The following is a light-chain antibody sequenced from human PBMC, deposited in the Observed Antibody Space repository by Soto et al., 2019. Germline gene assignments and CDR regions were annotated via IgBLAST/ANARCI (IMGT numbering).Light chain of an antibody. J-gene: IGKJ1*01. CDR2: DAS. V-gene: IGKV1-5*01. Sequence: EIQMTQSPSTLSAFVGERVTITCRASQSIGRWLAWYQQKPGKAPKLLIYDASSLESGVPSRFSGSGSGTDFTLTIRSLQPEDFATYYCQQYYSYPRTFGQGTKVDIK. CDR1: QSIGRW. CDR3: QQYYSYPRT.